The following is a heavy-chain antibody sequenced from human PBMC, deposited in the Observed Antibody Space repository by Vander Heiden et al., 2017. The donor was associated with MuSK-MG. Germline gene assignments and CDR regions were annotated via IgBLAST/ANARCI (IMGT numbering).Heavy chain of an antibody. CDR3: AKGSYYDILTGSDIDY. Sequence: QVQLVESGGGVVQPGRSLRLPCAASGFPFSSYGMHWVRQAPGKGLEWVAVISYDGSNKYYADSVKGRFTISRDNSKNTLYLQMNSLRAEDTAVYYCAKGSYYDILTGSDIDYWGQGTLVTVSS. D-gene: IGHD3-9*01. V-gene: IGHV3-30*18. CDR1: GFPFSSYG. J-gene: IGHJ4*02. CDR2: ISYDGSNK.